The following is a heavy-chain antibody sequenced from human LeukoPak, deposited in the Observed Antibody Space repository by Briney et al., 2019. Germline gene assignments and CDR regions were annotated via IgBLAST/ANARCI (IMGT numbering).Heavy chain of an antibody. V-gene: IGHV6-1*01. Sequence: SQTLSLTCAISGDSVSSNSAAWNWIRQSPSRGLEWLGRTYYRSKWYNDYAVSVKSRITIKPDTSKNQFSLQLNSVTPEDTAVYYCARKNYDILTGLLGPGWFDPWGQGTLVTVSS. CDR1: GDSVSSNSAA. CDR3: ARKNYDILTGLLGPGWFDP. D-gene: IGHD3-9*01. CDR2: TYYRSKWYN. J-gene: IGHJ5*02.